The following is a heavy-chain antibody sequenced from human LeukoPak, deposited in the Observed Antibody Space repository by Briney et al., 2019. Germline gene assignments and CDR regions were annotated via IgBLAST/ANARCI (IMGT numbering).Heavy chain of an antibody. V-gene: IGHV1-69*05. Sequence: GASVKVSCKASGGTFSSYAISWVRQAPGQGLEWMGGIIPIFGTANYAQKFQGRVTITTDESTSTAYMELSSLRPEDTAVYYCASLVGATLSYYYYMDVWGKGTTVTVSS. J-gene: IGHJ6*03. CDR1: GGTFSSYA. CDR3: ASLVGATLSYYYYMDV. CDR2: IIPIFGTA. D-gene: IGHD1-26*01.